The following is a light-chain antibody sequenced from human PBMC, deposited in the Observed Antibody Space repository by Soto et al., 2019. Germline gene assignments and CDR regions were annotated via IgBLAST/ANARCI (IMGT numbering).Light chain of an antibody. V-gene: IGKV1-5*01. CDR2: DAS. CDR3: QQYNSYSPT. CDR1: QSISSW. J-gene: IGKJ4*01. Sequence: DIQMTQSPSTLSASVGDRVTITCRASQSISSWLAWYQQKPGKAPKLLIYDASSLESWVPSRFSGSGSGTEFTLTISSLQPDDFATYYCQQYNSYSPTFGGGTKVEIK.